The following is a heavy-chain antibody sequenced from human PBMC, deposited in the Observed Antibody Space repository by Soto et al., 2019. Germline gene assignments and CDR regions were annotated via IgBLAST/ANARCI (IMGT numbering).Heavy chain of an antibody. CDR1: GFSFSNCW. D-gene: IGHD3-22*01. J-gene: IGHJ4*02. V-gene: IGHV3-7*03. CDR2: IKQDRSET. Sequence: EVPLVESGGGLVQPGGSLRLSCAASGFSFSNCWMSWVRQAPGKGLEWVANIKQDRSETYYGDSVKGRFTISRDNAKNSLYLQMNSLRAEDTAVYYCARGIDNYDSSCYNWGQGTLVTVSS. CDR3: ARGIDNYDSSCYN.